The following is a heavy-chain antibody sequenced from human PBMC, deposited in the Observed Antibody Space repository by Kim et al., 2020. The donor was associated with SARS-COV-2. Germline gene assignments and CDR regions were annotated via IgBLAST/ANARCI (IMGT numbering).Heavy chain of an antibody. CDR3: ARVLGAYNYLDS. CDR1: GFTFSGYW. V-gene: IGHV3-7*03. CDR2: MKQDGSEQ. Sequence: GGSLRLSCAASGFTFSGYWMSWVRQAPGKGLEWVANMKQDGSEQHYVDSVEGRCTISRDNAKNSLYLQLDSLRAEDTAVYYCARVLGAYNYLDSWGQGTLVTVSS. D-gene: IGHD3-16*01. J-gene: IGHJ4*02.